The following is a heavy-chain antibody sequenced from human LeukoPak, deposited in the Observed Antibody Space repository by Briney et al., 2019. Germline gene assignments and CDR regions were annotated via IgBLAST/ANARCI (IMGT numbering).Heavy chain of an antibody. CDR1: GFTFSSYS. Sequence: PGGSLRLSCAASGFTFSSYSMNWVRQAPGKGLEWVSYISSSSRAIYYAGSVKGRFTISRENSKNTLYLQMNSLRAEDTAVYYCAKDSAKKYDDYWGQGTLVTVSS. D-gene: IGHD2/OR15-2a*01. CDR3: AKDSAKKYDDY. V-gene: IGHV3-48*01. CDR2: ISSSSRAI. J-gene: IGHJ4*02.